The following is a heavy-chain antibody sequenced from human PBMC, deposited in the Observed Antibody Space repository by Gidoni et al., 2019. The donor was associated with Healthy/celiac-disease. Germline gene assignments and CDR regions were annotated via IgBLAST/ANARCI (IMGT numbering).Heavy chain of an antibody. V-gene: IGHV1-2*02. CDR2: INPNSGGT. J-gene: IGHJ1*01. Sequence: QVQPVQSGAEVKKPGVPGKASCKASGNNFTGYYMHWVRQAPGQGLEWMGWINPNSGGTNYAQKFQGRVTMTRDTSISTAYMELSRLRSDDTAVYCCARGERIFVLLQYTGAEYFQHWGQGTLVTVSS. D-gene: IGHD3-10*01. CDR1: GNNFTGYY. CDR3: ARGERIFVLLQYTGAEYFQH.